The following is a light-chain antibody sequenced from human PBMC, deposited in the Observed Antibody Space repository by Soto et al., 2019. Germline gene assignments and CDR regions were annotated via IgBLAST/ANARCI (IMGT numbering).Light chain of an antibody. J-gene: IGLJ2*01. Sequence: QTVVTQEPSFSVSPGETVTLTWALSSGAVASTYHPSWYHQTPGQAPRTLIYATDTRSSGVPDRFSGSILGKKAVLTITGAKAEDESDYCCALYLDADTPVVFGGGTKLTVL. V-gene: IGLV8-61*01. CDR2: ATD. CDR3: ALYLDADTPVV. CDR1: SGAVASTYH.